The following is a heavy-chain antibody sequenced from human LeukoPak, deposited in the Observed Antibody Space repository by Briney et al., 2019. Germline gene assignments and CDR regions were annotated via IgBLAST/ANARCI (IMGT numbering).Heavy chain of an antibody. CDR1: GYTFTSYG. CDR3: ARDHSNWNYAPDF. V-gene: IGHV1-18*01. D-gene: IGHD1-7*01. CDR2: ISAYSGNT. J-gene: IGHJ4*02. Sequence: GASVKVSCKASGYTFTSYGISWVRQAPGQGLEWMGWISAYSGNTNYAQKFRDRVTMSTDTSTGTAYLDVRSLTSDDTAVYYCARDHSNWNYAPDFWGQGTLVIVSS.